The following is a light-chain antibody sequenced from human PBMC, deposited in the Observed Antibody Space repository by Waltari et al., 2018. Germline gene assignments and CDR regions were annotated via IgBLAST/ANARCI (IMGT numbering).Light chain of an antibody. CDR1: QSFSSTF. V-gene: IGKV3-20*01. Sequence: EVVLKQPPGNLSLSPGERATLSCRASQSFSSTFLSWYQHKPGRSPRLLIYATSSRATGIPDRFSGSCSGTDFTLTISRLEPEDVAVYYCHHYGSSSLTFGGGTKLEI. J-gene: IGKJ4*01. CDR2: ATS. CDR3: HHYGSSSLT.